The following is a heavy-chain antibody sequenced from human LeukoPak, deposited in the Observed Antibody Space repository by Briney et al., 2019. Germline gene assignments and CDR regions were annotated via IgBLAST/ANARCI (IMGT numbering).Heavy chain of an antibody. CDR2: IIPIFGTA. V-gene: IGHV1-69*13. CDR3: ARFHFSLHHIVVVPAAMMGWFDP. Sequence: SVKVSCKASGYTFTGYYMHWVRQAPGQGLEWMGGIIPIFGTANYAQKFQGRVTITADESTSTAYMELSSLRSEDTAVYYCARFHFSLHHIVVVPAAMMGWFDPWGQGTPVTVSS. D-gene: IGHD2-2*01. CDR1: GYTFTGYY. J-gene: IGHJ5*02.